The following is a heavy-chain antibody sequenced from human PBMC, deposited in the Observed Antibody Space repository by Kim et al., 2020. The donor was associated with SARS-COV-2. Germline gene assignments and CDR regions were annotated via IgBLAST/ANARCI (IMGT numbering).Heavy chain of an antibody. J-gene: IGHJ6*01. CDR2: IYTSGST. Sequence: SETLSLTCTVSGGSISSGSYYWSWIRQPAGKGLEWIGRIYTSGSTNYNPSLKSRVTISVDTSKNQFSLKLSSVTAADTAVYYCAREVGYCSSTSCEPPHNYYYYGMDVWGQGTTVTVSS. CDR1: GGSISSGSYY. D-gene: IGHD2-2*01. CDR3: AREVGYCSSTSCEPPHNYYYYGMDV. V-gene: IGHV4-61*02.